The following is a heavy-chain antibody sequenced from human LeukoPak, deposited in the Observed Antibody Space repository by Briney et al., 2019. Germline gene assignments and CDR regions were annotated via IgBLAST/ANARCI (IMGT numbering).Heavy chain of an antibody. CDR1: EGTFSSYA. D-gene: IGHD3-10*01. V-gene: IGHV1-69*06. Sequence: SVKVSCKASEGTFSSYAISWVRQAPGQGLEWMGGIIPIFGTANYAQKFQGRVTITADKSTSTAYMELSILRSEDTAVYYCARNWVEDGSGSYRYYYGMDVWGKGTAVTVSS. J-gene: IGHJ6*04. CDR2: IIPIFGTA. CDR3: ARNWVEDGSGSYRYYYGMDV.